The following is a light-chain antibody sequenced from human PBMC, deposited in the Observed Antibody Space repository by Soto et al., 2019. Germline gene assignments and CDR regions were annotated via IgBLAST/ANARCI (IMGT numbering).Light chain of an antibody. CDR3: QQDGSSPLT. V-gene: IGKV3-20*01. CDR1: QSVTSSY. J-gene: IGKJ4*01. Sequence: EIVLTQSPGTLSLSPGERATLSCRASQSVTSSYLAWYQQKPGQAPRLLIYGASSRATGIPDRFSGSGSGTAFTLTSSRLEPEDVAVYYCQQDGSSPLTFGGGTKVQIK. CDR2: GAS.